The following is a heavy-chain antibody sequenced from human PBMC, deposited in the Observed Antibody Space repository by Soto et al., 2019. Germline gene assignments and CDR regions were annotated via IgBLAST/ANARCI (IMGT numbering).Heavy chain of an antibody. CDR2: ISGSGGST. CDR3: AKDIPKGAMIVVAPGAFDF. D-gene: IGHD3-22*01. CDR1: GFTFSSYA. J-gene: IGHJ4*03. V-gene: IGHV3-23*01. Sequence: GGSLRLSCAASGFTFSSYAMSWVRQAPGKGLEWVSAISGSGGSTYYADSVKGRFTISRDNSKNTLYLQMNSLRAEDTAVYYCAKDIPKGAMIVVAPGAFDFWGPATMVTVSS.